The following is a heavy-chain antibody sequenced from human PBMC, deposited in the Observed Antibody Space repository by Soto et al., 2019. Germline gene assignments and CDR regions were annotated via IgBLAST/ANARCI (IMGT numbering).Heavy chain of an antibody. J-gene: IGHJ3*02. Sequence: SETLSLTCTVSGGSISSSSYYWGWIRQPPGKGLEWIGSIYYSGSTYYNPSLKSGVTISVDTSKNQFSLKLSSVTAADTAVYYCAKGGSGSYSNAFDIWGQGTMVTVSS. CDR2: IYYSGST. CDR1: GGSISSSSYY. CDR3: AKGGSGSYSNAFDI. D-gene: IGHD3-10*01. V-gene: IGHV4-39*01.